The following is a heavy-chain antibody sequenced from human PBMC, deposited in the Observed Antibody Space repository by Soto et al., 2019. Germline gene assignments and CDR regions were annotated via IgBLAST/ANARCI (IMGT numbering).Heavy chain of an antibody. CDR2: IWYDGSNK. Sequence: QVQLVESGGGVVQPGRSLRLSCAASGFTFSSYGMHWVRQAPGKGLEWVAVIWYDGSNKYYADSVKGRFTISRDNSKNTLYLQMNSLRAEVTAVYYCARDPRYSSSWYGFLYYFDYWGQGTLVTVSS. V-gene: IGHV3-33*01. CDR1: GFTFSSYG. J-gene: IGHJ4*02. D-gene: IGHD6-13*01. CDR3: ARDPRYSSSWYGFLYYFDY.